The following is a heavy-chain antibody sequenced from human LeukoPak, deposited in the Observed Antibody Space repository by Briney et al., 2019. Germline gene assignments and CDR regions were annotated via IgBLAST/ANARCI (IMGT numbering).Heavy chain of an antibody. Sequence: GSLRLSCTASGFTVTFNHMNWVRQAPGKGLEWVSAINGGESTYQGPSVKDRFTISTDIAKNIVYLQVDNLRAEDTAIYYCARDRHYYDTSGYRTYSFDYWGQGTLVTVSS. CDR3: ARDRHYYDTSGYRTYSFDY. J-gene: IGHJ4*02. D-gene: IGHD3-22*01. CDR2: INGGEST. V-gene: IGHV3-66*01. CDR1: GFTVTFNH.